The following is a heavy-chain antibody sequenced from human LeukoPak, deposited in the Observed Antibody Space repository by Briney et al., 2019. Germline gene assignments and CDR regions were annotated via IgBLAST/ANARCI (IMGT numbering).Heavy chain of an antibody. D-gene: IGHD2-8*01. V-gene: IGHV4-39*07. CDR1: GGSISSSSYY. Sequence: TTSETLSLTCTVSGGSISSSSYYWGWIRQPPGKGLEWIGSIYYSGSTYYNPSLKSRVTISVDTSKNQFSLKLSSVTAADTAVYYCARSSHGLADYWGQGTLVTVSS. J-gene: IGHJ4*02. CDR2: IYYSGST. CDR3: ARSSHGLADY.